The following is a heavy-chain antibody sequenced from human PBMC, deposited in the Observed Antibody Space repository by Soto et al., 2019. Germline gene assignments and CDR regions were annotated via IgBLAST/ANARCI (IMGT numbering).Heavy chain of an antibody. V-gene: IGHV3-23*01. J-gene: IGHJ4*02. CDR3: AKDLIRFPNIVVVVAAH. D-gene: IGHD2-15*01. CDR1: GFTFSSYA. Sequence: PGGSLRLSCAASGFTFSSYAMSWVRQAPGKGLEWVSAISGSGGSTYYADSVKGRFTISRDNSKNTLYLQMNSLRAEDTAVYYCAKDLIRFPNIVVVVAAHWGQGTLVTVSS. CDR2: ISGSGGST.